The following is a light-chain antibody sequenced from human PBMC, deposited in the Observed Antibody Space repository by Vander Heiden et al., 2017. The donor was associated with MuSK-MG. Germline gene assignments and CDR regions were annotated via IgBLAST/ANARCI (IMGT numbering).Light chain of an antibody. V-gene: IGLV3-21*02. Sequence: SYVLTQPPSVSVAPGQTARITCGGDNMGSKGVHWYQQKSGRAPVLIVYDNGDRPSGIPERFSVSKSGNTATMTIGSGEDGDEADYHCHVWESSSDHVFGTGTMVTVL. J-gene: IGLJ1*01. CDR3: HVWESSSDHV. CDR2: DNG. CDR1: NMGSKG.